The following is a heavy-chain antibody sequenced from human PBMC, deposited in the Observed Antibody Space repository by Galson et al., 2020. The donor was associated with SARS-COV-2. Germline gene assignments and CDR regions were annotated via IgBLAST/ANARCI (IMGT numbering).Heavy chain of an antibody. Sequence: SETLSLTCAVYGGSFSGYYWSWIRQPPGKGLEWIGEINHSGSTNYNPSLKSRVTISVDTSKNQFSLKLSSVTAADTAVYYCASGVKYYYDSSGPRILDYWGQGTLVTVSS. V-gene: IGHV4-34*01. CDR2: INHSGST. J-gene: IGHJ4*02. CDR3: ASGVKYYYDSSGPRILDY. D-gene: IGHD3-22*01. CDR1: GGSFSGYY.